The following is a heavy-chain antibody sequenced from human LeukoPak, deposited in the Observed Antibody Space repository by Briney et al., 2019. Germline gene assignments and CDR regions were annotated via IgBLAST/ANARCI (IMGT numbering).Heavy chain of an antibody. Sequence: GASVKVACKASGYTFTGYYMHGVRQAPGQGRDWMGWINPNRCGTNYAQKFQGRVTMTRDTSISTAYMELSRLRSDDTAVYYCARESENLHVLGDAFDIWGQGTMVTVSS. D-gene: IGHD3-3*02. V-gene: IGHV1-2*02. CDR2: INPNRCGT. CDR3: ARESENLHVLGDAFDI. J-gene: IGHJ3*02. CDR1: GYTFTGYY.